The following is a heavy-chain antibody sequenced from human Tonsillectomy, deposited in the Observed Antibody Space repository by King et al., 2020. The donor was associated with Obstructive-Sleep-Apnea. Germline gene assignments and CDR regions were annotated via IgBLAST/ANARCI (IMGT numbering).Heavy chain of an antibody. CDR2: INSDGSSP. Sequence: VQLVESGGGLVQPGGSLRLSCAASGFTFSSYRMHWVRQAPGKGLVWVSRINSDGSSPSYADSVKGRFTISRDNAKNTLYLQMNSLRAEDTAVYYCARWSGSYYTLSKGYYFDYWGQGTLVTVSS. CDR1: GFTFSSYR. D-gene: IGHD3-10*01. CDR3: ARWSGSYYTLSKGYYFDY. V-gene: IGHV3-74*01. J-gene: IGHJ4*02.